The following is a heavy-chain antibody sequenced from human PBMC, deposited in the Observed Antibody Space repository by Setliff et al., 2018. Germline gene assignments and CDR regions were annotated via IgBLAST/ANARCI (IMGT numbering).Heavy chain of an antibody. CDR3: AREVIDPDSSDAFDI. CDR1: GGSIRSGNDL. CDR2: ISAYTGRA. J-gene: IGHJ3*02. D-gene: IGHD2-21*01. V-gene: IGHV4-30-4*01. Sequence: PSETLSLTCTVSGGSIRSGNDLWSWLRQSPGKGLEWIAYISAYTGRAYYNPSLQSRAALSADTSKSQFSLRLTSVTAADTAVYYCAREVIDPDSSDAFDIWGQGRMVTVSS.